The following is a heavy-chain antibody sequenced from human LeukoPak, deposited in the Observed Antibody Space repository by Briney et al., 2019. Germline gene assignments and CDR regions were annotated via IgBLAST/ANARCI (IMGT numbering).Heavy chain of an antibody. D-gene: IGHD1-1*01. CDR3: VRDIQGTGSPLDY. CDR2: ISGSSRYI. V-gene: IGHV3-21*01. CDR1: GFAFSSYS. J-gene: IGHJ4*02. Sequence: GGSLRLSCAASGFAFSSYSMDWVRQAPGKGLEWVSSISGSSRYIYYAESMKGRFAISRDNAKKLLYLQMNSLRAEDTAVYFCVRDIQGTGSPLDYWGQGTLVTVSS.